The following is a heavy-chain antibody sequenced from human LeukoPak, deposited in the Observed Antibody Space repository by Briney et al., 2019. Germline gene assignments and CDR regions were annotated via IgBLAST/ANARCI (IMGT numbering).Heavy chain of an antibody. V-gene: IGHV3-23*01. CDR3: AKHFAVGNFDH. J-gene: IGHJ4*02. D-gene: IGHD1-26*01. Sequence: GGSLRLSCAASGFTFSSYAMSWVRQAPGKGLEWVSGISGSGGGTYYADSVKGRFTISRDNSKNTLYLQMSSLTAEDTAVYYCAKHFAVGNFDHWGQGTLVTVSS. CDR1: GFTFSSYA. CDR2: ISGSGGGT.